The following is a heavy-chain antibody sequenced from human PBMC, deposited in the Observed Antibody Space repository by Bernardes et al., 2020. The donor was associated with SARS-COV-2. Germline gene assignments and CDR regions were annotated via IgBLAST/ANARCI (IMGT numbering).Heavy chain of an antibody. V-gene: IGHV3-30*18. CDR3: AKDYHRYCSSTSCYKVSP. D-gene: IGHD2-2*02. CDR2: ISYDGSNK. J-gene: IGHJ3*01. CDR1: GFTFSSYG. Sequence: GGSLRLSCAASGFTFSSYGMHWVRQAPGKGLEWVAVISYDGSNKYYADSVKGRFTISRDNSKNTLYLQMNSLRAEDTAVYYCAKDYHRYCSSTSCYKVSPWGQGTMVTVPS.